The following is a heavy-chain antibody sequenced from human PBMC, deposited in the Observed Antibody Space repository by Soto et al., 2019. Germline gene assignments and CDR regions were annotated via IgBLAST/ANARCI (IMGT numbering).Heavy chain of an antibody. D-gene: IGHD6-19*01. Sequence: GGSLRLSCAASGFTFDDYAMHWVRQAPGKGLEWVSGISWNSGSIGYADSVKGRFTISRDNAKNSLYLQMNSLRAEDTALYYCAKVAVAGRGGYYYYYMDVWGKGTTVTVSS. CDR1: GFTFDDYA. CDR3: AKVAVAGRGGYYYYYMDV. V-gene: IGHV3-9*01. CDR2: ISWNSGSI. J-gene: IGHJ6*03.